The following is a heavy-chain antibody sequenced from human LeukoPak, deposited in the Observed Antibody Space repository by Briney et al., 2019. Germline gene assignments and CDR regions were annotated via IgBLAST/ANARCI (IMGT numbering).Heavy chain of an antibody. CDR1: GYSISSGYY. Sequence: PSETLSLTCTVSGYSISSGYYWGWIRQPPGKGLEWIGSIYHSGSTYYNPSLKSRVTISVDTSKNQFSLKLSSVTAADTAVYYRAREIYCSGGSCSLDAFDIWGQGTMVTVSS. CDR2: IYHSGST. J-gene: IGHJ3*02. CDR3: AREIYCSGGSCSLDAFDI. V-gene: IGHV4-38-2*02. D-gene: IGHD2-15*01.